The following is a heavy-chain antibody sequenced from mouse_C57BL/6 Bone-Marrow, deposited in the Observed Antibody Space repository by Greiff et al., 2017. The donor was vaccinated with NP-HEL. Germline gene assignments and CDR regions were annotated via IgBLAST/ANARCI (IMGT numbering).Heavy chain of an antibody. CDR3: ASGGDYGYDGDWYFDV. Sequence: QVQLKQPGAELVKPGASVKMSCKASGYTFTSYWITWVKQRPGQGLEWIGDIYPGSGSTNYNEKFKSKATLTVDTSSSTAYMQLSSLTSEDSAVYYCASGGDYGYDGDWYFDVWGTGTTVTVSS. V-gene: IGHV1-55*01. J-gene: IGHJ1*03. CDR2: IYPGSGST. CDR1: GYTFTSYW. D-gene: IGHD2-2*01.